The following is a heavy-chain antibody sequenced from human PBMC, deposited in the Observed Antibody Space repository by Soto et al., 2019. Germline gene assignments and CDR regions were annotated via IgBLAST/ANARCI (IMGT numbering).Heavy chain of an antibody. D-gene: IGHD5-12*01. Sequence: EVQLVESGGGLVQPGGSLRLSCAASGFTFSSYSMNWVRQAPGKGLEWVSYISSSSSTIYYADSVKGRFTISRDNAKNSLYVQMNSLRDEDTVVYYCASDPNSGYTYYEYYMDVWGKGTTVTVSS. V-gene: IGHV3-48*02. CDR2: ISSSSSTI. CDR1: GFTFSSYS. CDR3: ASDPNSGYTYYEYYMDV. J-gene: IGHJ6*03.